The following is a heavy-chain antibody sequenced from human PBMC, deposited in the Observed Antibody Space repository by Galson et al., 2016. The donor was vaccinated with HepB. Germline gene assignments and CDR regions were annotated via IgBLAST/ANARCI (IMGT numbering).Heavy chain of an antibody. D-gene: IGHD5-18*01. V-gene: IGHV3-15*07. J-gene: IGHJ5*02. CDR3: TTIGEADTAMVTGWFDP. CDR2: IKSKTDGGTT. Sequence: QAPGKGLEWVGRIKSKTDGGTTDYAAPVKGRFTISRDDSKDTLYLQMNSLKTEDTAVYYCTTIGEADTAMVTGWFDPWGQGTLVTVSS.